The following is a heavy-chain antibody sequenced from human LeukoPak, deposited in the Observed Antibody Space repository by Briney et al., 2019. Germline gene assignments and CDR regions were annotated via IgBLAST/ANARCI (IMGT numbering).Heavy chain of an antibody. CDR1: GYTFTSYY. Sequence: GASVKVSCKASGYTFTSYYIHWVRQAPGQGLEWMGWINPNSGGTNYAQKFQGRVTMTRDTSISTAYMELSRLRSDDTAVYYCASARDPTGTQLFYYWGQGTLVTVSS. J-gene: IGHJ4*02. CDR2: INPNSGGT. CDR3: ASARDPTGTQLFYY. D-gene: IGHD1-1*01. V-gene: IGHV1-2*02.